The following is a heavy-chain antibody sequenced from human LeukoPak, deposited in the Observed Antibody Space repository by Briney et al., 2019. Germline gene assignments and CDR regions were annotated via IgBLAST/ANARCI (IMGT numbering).Heavy chain of an antibody. Sequence: GGSLRLSCAASGFTFSSYGMHWVRQAPGKGLEWVAVIWYDGSNKYYADSVKGRFTISRDNSKNTLYLQMNSLRAEDTAVYYCARVAAAAPRPFYYYYGMDVWGQGTTVTVSS. V-gene: IGHV3-33*01. CDR2: IWYDGSNK. CDR1: GFTFSSYG. J-gene: IGHJ6*02. D-gene: IGHD6-13*01. CDR3: ARVAAAAPRPFYYYYGMDV.